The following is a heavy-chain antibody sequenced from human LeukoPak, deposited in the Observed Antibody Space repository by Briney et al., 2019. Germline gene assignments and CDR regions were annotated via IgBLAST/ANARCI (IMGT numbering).Heavy chain of an antibody. J-gene: IGHJ3*02. CDR2: IYSGGST. V-gene: IGHV3-53*04. CDR1: GFTFSSYA. CDR3: ARDDILRGAFDI. Sequence: GGSLRLSCAASGFTFSSYAMSWVRQAPGKGLEWVSVIYSGGSTYYADSVKGRFTISRHNSKNTLYLQMNSLRAEDTAVYYCARDDILRGAFDIWGQGTMVTVSS. D-gene: IGHD3-9*01.